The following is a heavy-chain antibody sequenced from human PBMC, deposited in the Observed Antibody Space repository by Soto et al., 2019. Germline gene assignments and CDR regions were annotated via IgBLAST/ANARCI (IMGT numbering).Heavy chain of an antibody. CDR2: ISYDGSNK. CDR1: GFTFSSYA. J-gene: IGHJ6*02. Sequence: QVQLVESGGGVVQPGRSLRLSCAASGFTFSSYAMHWVRQAPGKGLEWVAVISYDGSNKYYADSVKGRFTISRDNSKKALKQKMNGLRAEDTAVFYCARSHLEVVASTRYYSYGMDVWGQGTTVTVSS. V-gene: IGHV3-30-3*01. D-gene: IGHD2-15*01. CDR3: ARSHLEVVASTRYYSYGMDV.